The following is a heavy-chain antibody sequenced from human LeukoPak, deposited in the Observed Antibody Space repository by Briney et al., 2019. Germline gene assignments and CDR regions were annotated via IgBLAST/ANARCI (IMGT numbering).Heavy chain of an antibody. CDR2: IMFDGTFT. CDR1: GFTLSNHW. Sequence: AGGSLRLSCVGSGFTLSNHWMHWVRQAPGKGLEWVSRIMFDGTFTMYADSVKGRFTTSRDNAKNTLYLQMNSLRAEDTAIYYCARDDYFSSWGQGTLVSVSS. D-gene: IGHD3-16*01. CDR3: ARDDYFSS. J-gene: IGHJ5*02. V-gene: IGHV3-74*03.